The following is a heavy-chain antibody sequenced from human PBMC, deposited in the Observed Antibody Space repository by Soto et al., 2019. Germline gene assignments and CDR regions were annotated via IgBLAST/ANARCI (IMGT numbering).Heavy chain of an antibody. J-gene: IGHJ6*02. V-gene: IGHV6-1*01. CDR2: TYYRSKWYN. Sequence: SQTLSLTCAISGDSVSSNSAAWNWIRQSPSRGLEWLGRTYYRSKWYNDYAVSVKSRITINPDTSKNQFSLQLNSGTPEGTAVYYCARGRGDYQLLFWDNYYHGMDVWGQGTTFTVSS. D-gene: IGHD2-2*01. CDR1: GDSVSSNSAA. CDR3: ARGRGDYQLLFWDNYYHGMDV.